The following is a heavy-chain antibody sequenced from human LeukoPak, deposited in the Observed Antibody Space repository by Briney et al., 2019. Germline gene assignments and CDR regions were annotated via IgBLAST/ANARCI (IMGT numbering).Heavy chain of an antibody. CDR3: ARGLRDILTTDWLGY. Sequence: ASVRVSCTASGYTFTSYDINWVRQAPGQGLEWMGWMNPNSGNTAYAQKFQGRVTMTRNTSISTAYMELSSLRSEDTAVYYCARGLRDILTTDWLGYWGQGTLVTVSS. CDR1: GYTFTSYD. CDR2: MNPNSGNT. D-gene: IGHD3-9*01. J-gene: IGHJ4*02. V-gene: IGHV1-8*01.